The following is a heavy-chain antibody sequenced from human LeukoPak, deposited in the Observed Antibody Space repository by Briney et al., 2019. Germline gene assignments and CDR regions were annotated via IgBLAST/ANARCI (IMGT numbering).Heavy chain of an antibody. D-gene: IGHD3-22*01. CDR1: GFTVSSNY. Sequence: GGSLRLSCAASGFTVSSNYMSWVRQAPGKGLEWVSVIYSGGSTYYADSVKGRFTISRDNAKNSLYLQMKSLRAEDTAVYYCARRGGHYDSSGHYYNWGQGTLVTVSS. J-gene: IGHJ4*02. CDR2: IYSGGST. V-gene: IGHV3-53*01. CDR3: ARRGGHYDSSGHYYN.